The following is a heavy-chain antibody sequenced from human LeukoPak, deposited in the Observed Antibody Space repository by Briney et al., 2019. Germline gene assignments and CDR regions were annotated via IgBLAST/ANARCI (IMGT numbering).Heavy chain of an antibody. D-gene: IGHD3-3*01. CDR1: GGSFSGYY. CDR2: INHSVST. CDR3: ARGPNYDFWSGYYMRRYYFDY. V-gene: IGHV4-34*01. J-gene: IGHJ4*02. Sequence: SETLSLTCAVYGGSFSGYYWSWIRQPPGKGLEWIGEINHSVSTNYNPSLQVRVTISVDTSKNQFSLKLRSVPAADTAVYYCARGPNYDFWSGYYMRRYYFDYWGQGTLVTVSP.